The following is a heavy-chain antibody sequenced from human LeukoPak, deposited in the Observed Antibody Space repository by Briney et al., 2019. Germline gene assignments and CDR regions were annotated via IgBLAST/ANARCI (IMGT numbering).Heavy chain of an antibody. J-gene: IGHJ4*02. Sequence: GGSLRLSCAASGFTFSSYGMHWVRQAPGKGLEWVAILHSGGGTDYADSVRGRFTISRDNSKDILYLQMNSLRAEDTAVYYCARDRSGTYLDYWGQGTLVTVSS. D-gene: IGHD1-26*01. CDR2: LHSGGGT. CDR1: GFTFSSYG. V-gene: IGHV3-NL1*01. CDR3: ARDRSGTYLDY.